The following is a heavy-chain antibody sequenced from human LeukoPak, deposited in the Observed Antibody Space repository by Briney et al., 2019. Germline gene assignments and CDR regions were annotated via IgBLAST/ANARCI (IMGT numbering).Heavy chain of an antibody. D-gene: IGHD3-10*01. V-gene: IGHV5-51*01. CDR1: GYSFTSYW. CDR2: IYPGDSDT. CDR3: ASYGSGSYYIRNYYFDY. J-gene: IGHJ4*02. Sequence: GESLKISCKGSGYSFTSYWIGWVRQMPGKGLEWMGIIYPGDSDTRYSPSFQGQVTISADKSISTAYLQWSSLKASNTAMYYCASYGSGSYYIRNYYFDYWGQGTLVTVSS.